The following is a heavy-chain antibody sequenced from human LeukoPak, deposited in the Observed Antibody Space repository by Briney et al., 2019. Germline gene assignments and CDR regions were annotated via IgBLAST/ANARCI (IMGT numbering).Heavy chain of an antibody. CDR2: ISSNGDIT. CDR3: ARGPQPYDDSGSRAFDI. CDR1: GFPFRDYA. V-gene: IGHV3-64*02. D-gene: IGHD4-17*01. Sequence: GGSLRLSCAASGFPFRDYAMHWVRQAPGKGLEYVSTISSNGDITYYAESVKGRFSISRVNSKNTLFLQLGSLRAEDMAVYYCARGPQPYDDSGSRAFDIWGQGAMVTVSS. J-gene: IGHJ3*02.